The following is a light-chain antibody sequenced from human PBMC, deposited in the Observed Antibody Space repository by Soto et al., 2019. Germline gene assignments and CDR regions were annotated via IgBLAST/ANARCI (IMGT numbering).Light chain of an antibody. CDR3: LSYESSNFV. V-gene: IGLV6-57*04. CDR1: SGSIASYY. CDR2: EDD. J-gene: IGLJ1*01. Sequence: NCMLTQPHSVSESPGKTLTISCTRSSGSIASYYVQWYQQRPGRAPTTVIYEDDDRPSGVPDRFSGSIDSSSNSASLTISGLKTDDEAAYYCLSYESSNFVFGTGTKVTVL.